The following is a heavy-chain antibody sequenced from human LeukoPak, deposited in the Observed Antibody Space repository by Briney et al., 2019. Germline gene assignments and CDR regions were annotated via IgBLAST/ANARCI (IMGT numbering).Heavy chain of an antibody. CDR1: EFSVGSNY. J-gene: IGHJ6*03. CDR2: IYSGGST. Sequence: GGSLRLSCAASEFSVGSNYMTWVRQAPGKGLEWVSLIYSGGSTYYADSVKGRFTISRDNSKNTLYLQMNSLRAEDTAVYYCAGESSSGWLLPYYYYYYMDVWGKGTTVTVSS. D-gene: IGHD6-19*01. V-gene: IGHV3-66*01. CDR3: AGESSSGWLLPYYYYYYMDV.